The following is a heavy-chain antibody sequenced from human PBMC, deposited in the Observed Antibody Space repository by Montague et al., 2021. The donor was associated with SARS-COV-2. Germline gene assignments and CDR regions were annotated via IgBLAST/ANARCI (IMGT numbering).Heavy chain of an antibody. D-gene: IGHD3-3*01. CDR3: ARATVAYGTVFGVVTSFDY. V-gene: IGHV4-59*01. Sequence: SETLSLTCTVSGGSISTNYWSWIRQPPGKGLEWIGYIYYSGRTNYNPSLKSRVTISVDTSKNQVSLKLNSVTAADTAVYYCARATVAYGTVFGVVTSFDYWGQGTLVTVSS. CDR1: GGSISTNY. CDR2: IYYSGRT. J-gene: IGHJ4*02.